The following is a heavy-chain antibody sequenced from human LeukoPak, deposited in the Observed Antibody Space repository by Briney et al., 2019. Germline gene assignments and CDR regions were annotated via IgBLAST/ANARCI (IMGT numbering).Heavy chain of an antibody. CDR3: ARDSPLLWGFGELWSYAFDI. CDR1: GFTFSEYW. CDR2: IKQDGSVK. J-gene: IGHJ3*02. D-gene: IGHD3-10*01. V-gene: IGHV3-7*01. Sequence: GGSLRLSCAASGFTFSEYWMSWVRQAPGKGLEWVANIKQDGSVKYYVDSVKGRFTISRDNAKYTLYLHMGSLRPEDMAVYYCARDSPLLWGFGELWSYAFDIWGQGT.